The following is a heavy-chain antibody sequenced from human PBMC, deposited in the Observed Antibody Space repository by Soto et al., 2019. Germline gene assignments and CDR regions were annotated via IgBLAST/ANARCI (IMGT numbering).Heavy chain of an antibody. V-gene: IGHV4-59*08. CDR2: IYYSGST. D-gene: IGHD5-18*01. CDR1: GGSISSYY. CDR3: ASKGYSYGKYFDY. J-gene: IGHJ4*02. Sequence: SETLSLTCTVSGGSISSYYWSWIRKPPGKGLEWIGYIYYSGSTNYNPSLKSRVAISVDTSKNQFSLKLSSVTAADTAVYYCASKGYSYGKYFDYWGQGTLVTVSS.